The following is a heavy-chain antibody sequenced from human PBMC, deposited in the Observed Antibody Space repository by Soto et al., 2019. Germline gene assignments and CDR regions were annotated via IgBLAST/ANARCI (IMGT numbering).Heavy chain of an antibody. J-gene: IGHJ5*02. Sequence: EVQLVESGGGLVKPGGSLRLSCAASGFTFSSYSMNWVRQAPGKGLEWVSSISSSSSYIYYADSVKGRFTISRDNAKNSLSLQMNSLRAEDTAVYYCAREYRGSNTWFDPWGQGTLVTVSS. CDR3: AREYRGSNTWFDP. CDR2: ISSSSSYI. D-gene: IGHD3-10*01. CDR1: GFTFSSYS. V-gene: IGHV3-21*01.